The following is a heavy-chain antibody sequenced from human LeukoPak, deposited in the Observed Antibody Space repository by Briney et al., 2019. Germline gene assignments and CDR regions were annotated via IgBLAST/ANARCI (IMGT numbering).Heavy chain of an antibody. CDR3: AKVEYSSGWFQEEYYFDY. V-gene: IGHV3-74*01. J-gene: IGHJ4*02. CDR1: GFTFSSYW. CDR2: INSDGSST. D-gene: IGHD6-19*01. Sequence: GGSLRPSCAASGFTFSSYWMHWVRQAPGKGLVWVSRINSDGSSTSYADSVKGRFTISRDNAKNTLYLQMNSLRAEDTAVYYCAKVEYSSGWFQEEYYFDYWGQGTLVTVSS.